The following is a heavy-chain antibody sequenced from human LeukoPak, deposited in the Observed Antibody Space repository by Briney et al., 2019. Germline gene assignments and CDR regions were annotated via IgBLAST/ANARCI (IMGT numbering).Heavy chain of an antibody. CDR1: GGSISTYY. V-gene: IGHV4-59*08. CDR3: ARQGLDSGSSYWYFDL. CDR2: IYYSGNT. J-gene: IGHJ2*01. Sequence: SETLSLTCTVSGGSISTYYWSWIRQPPGKGLEWIGYIYYSGNTNYNPSLKSRVTISADTSKNQFSLKLSSVTAADTAVYYCARQGLDSGSSYWYFDLWGRGTLVTVSS. D-gene: IGHD3-10*01.